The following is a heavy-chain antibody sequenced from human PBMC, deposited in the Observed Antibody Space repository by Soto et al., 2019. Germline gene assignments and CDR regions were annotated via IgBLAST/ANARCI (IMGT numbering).Heavy chain of an antibody. D-gene: IGHD3-10*01. J-gene: IGHJ6*02. CDR3: ARGRGKGYYGLGSYRHYYYYYGMDV. CDR2: IIPIFGTA. Sequence: SVKVSCKASGGTFSSYAISWVRQAPGQGLEWMGGIIPIFGTANYAQKFQGRVTITADESTSTAYMELSSLRSEDTAVYYCARGRGKGYYGLGSYRHYYYYYGMDVWGQGTTVTVSS. CDR1: GGTFSSYA. V-gene: IGHV1-69*13.